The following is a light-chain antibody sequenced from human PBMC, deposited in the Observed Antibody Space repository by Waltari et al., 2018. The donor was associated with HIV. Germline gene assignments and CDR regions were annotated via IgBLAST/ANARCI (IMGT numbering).Light chain of an antibody. Sequence: QSALTHPASVSGSLGHSIRLSCSRNTNHLALYNLVSRYQVSPGKAPKLMIHEVNKRPSGVSDRFSGSKSGKTASLTISGLQTEDEADYYCCSYAGDSNYVFGTGTKVTVL. CDR2: EVN. V-gene: IGLV2-23*02. CDR3: CSYAGDSNYV. J-gene: IGLJ1*01. CDR1: TNHLALYNL.